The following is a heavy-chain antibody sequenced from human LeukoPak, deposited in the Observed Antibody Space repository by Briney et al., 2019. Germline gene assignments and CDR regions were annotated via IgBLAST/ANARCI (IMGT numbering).Heavy chain of an antibody. CDR2: ISYDGSNK. Sequence: SGGSLRLSCAASGFTFSSYGMHWVRQAPGKGLEWVAVISYDGSNKYYADSVKGRFTISRDNSKNTLYLQMNSLRAEDTAVYYCARGRMRGYFDWYPSYYFDYWGQGTLVTVSS. J-gene: IGHJ4*02. D-gene: IGHD3-9*01. CDR1: GFTFSSYG. V-gene: IGHV3-30*03. CDR3: ARGRMRGYFDWYPSYYFDY.